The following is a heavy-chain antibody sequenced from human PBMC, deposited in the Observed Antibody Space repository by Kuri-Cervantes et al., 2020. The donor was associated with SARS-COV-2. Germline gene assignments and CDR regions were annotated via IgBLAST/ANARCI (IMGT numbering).Heavy chain of an antibody. Sequence: GESLKISCKGSGYGFSTNWIAWVRQMPGKGLEWMGVIYPGDSDTRYSPSFQGQVTTSADGSINTAYLQWSSLTASDTAMYYCARRDFGSGSYYLDYWGQGTLVTVSS. CDR1: GYGFSTNW. CDR2: IYPGDSDT. V-gene: IGHV5-51*01. J-gene: IGHJ4*02. CDR3: ARRDFGSGSYYLDY. D-gene: IGHD3-10*01.